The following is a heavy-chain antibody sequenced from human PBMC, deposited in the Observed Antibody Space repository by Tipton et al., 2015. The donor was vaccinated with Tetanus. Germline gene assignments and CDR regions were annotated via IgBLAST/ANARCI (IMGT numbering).Heavy chain of an antibody. V-gene: IGHV4-59*01. CDR1: GGSISSYY. D-gene: IGHD2-15*01. J-gene: IGHJ4*02. CDR2: IYYSGST. CDR3: ARGGLGEVGY. Sequence: TLSLTCTVSGGSISSYYWSWIRQPPGRGLEWIGYIYYSGSTNYNPSLKSRVTISVDTSKNQFSLKLSSVTAADTAVYYCARGGLGEVGYWGQGTLVTVSP.